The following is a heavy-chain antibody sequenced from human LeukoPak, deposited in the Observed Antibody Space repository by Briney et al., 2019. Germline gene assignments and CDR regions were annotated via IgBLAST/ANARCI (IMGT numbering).Heavy chain of an antibody. V-gene: IGHV3-53*01. CDR1: GFIVSDSY. CDR3: ARGYDIMTGWSD. D-gene: IGHD3-9*01. J-gene: IGHJ4*02. Sequence: GGPLRLSWAASGFIVSDSYMNWVRQAPGKGLEWFSVLYSRGFTSSADSLKGRFPISSDNSKNILYLQMTSLRAEETALYYCARGYDIMTGWSDWGQGTLVTVSS. CDR2: LYSRGFT.